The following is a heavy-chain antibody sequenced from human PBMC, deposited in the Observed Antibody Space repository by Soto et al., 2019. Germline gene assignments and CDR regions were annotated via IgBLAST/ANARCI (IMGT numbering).Heavy chain of an antibody. CDR3: VRFWPPSYSDALTDYTDAFDY. CDR2: MYYSGTT. V-gene: IGHV4-39*01. D-gene: IGHD3-9*01. CDR1: GGSISSSSYF. J-gene: IGHJ4*02. Sequence: SETLFLTCTVSGGSISSSSYFWGWIRQPPGKGLEWIGSMYYSGTTYYNPSLKSRVTISVDTSKNQFSLKLSSVTAADTAVYYCVRFWPPSYSDALTDYTDAFDYWGQGTLVTVSS.